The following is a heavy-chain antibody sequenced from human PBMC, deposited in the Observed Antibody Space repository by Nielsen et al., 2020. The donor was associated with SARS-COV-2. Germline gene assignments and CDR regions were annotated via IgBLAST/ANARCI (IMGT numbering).Heavy chain of an antibody. D-gene: IGHD3-10*01. Sequence: GGSLRLSCAASGFTFSSYAMSWVRQAPGKGLEWVSAISGSGGSTYYADSVKGRFTISRDNSKNTLYLQMNSLRAEDTAVYYCARTPVLLWFGELLGSYFDYWGQGTLVTVSS. CDR1: GFTFSSYA. V-gene: IGHV3-23*01. J-gene: IGHJ4*02. CDR2: ISGSGGST. CDR3: ARTPVLLWFGELLGSYFDY.